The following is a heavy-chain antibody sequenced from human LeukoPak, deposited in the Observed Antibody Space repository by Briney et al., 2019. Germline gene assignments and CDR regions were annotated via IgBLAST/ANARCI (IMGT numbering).Heavy chain of an antibody. CDR2: IYHSGST. CDR1: GYSISSGYY. CDR3: ASRKLGNDY. V-gene: IGHV4-38-2*02. J-gene: IGHJ4*02. Sequence: SETLSLTCTVSGYSISSGYYWGWIRQPPGKGLEWIGSIYHSGSTYYNPSLKSRVTISVDTSKNQFYLKLSSVTAADTAVYYCASRKLGNDYWGQGTLVTVSS. D-gene: IGHD7-27*01.